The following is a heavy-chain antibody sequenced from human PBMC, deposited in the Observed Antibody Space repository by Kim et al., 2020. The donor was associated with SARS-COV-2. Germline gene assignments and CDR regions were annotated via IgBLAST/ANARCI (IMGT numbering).Heavy chain of an antibody. CDR1: GGSISSGSYY. Sequence: SETLSLTCTVAGGSISSGSYYWSWIRQPAGKGLEWIGRIYTSGSTNYNPSLKSRVTISVDTSKNQFSLKLSSVTAADTAVYYCARGSWIIKNAIVVVPADAFDIWGQGTMVTVSS. CDR3: ARGSWIIKNAIVVVPADAFDI. J-gene: IGHJ3*02. V-gene: IGHV4-61*02. D-gene: IGHD2-2*01. CDR2: IYTSGST.